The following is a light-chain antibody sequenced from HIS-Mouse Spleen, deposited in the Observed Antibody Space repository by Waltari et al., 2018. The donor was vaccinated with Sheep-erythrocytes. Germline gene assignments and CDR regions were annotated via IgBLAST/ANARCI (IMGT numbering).Light chain of an antibody. CDR3: QQYGSSLLT. Sequence: EIVLTQSPGTLSLSPGERATLSCRASQSVSSSYLAWYQQKPGQAPRLLIYGASSRATGIPDRFSGSRSVTDFTLTISRLEAEDFAVYYCQQYGSSLLTFGGGTKVEIK. J-gene: IGKJ4*01. V-gene: IGKV3-20*01. CDR2: GAS. CDR1: QSVSSSY.